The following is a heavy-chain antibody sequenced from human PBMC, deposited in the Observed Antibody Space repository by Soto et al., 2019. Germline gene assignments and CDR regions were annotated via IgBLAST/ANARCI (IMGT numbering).Heavy chain of an antibody. J-gene: IGHJ4*02. CDR3: ARYRREAVAGYTLDN. Sequence: SETLSLTCTVSGGSISSNYWTWIRQPPGKGLEWIGYVYNSGSTNYSPSLKSRVTISEDTSKSQFSLKVNSMTAADTAVYYCARYRREAVAGYTLDNWGQGILVTVSS. V-gene: IGHV4-59*01. D-gene: IGHD6-13*01. CDR2: VYNSGST. CDR1: GGSISSNY.